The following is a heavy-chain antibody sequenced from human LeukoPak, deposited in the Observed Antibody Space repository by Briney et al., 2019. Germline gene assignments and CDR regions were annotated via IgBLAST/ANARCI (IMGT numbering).Heavy chain of an antibody. Sequence: PGGSLRLSCAASVFTFSSYGMHWVRQAPGKGLEWVAVISYDGSNKYYADSAKGRFTISGDDSKNTLYLQMNSLRAEDTAVYYCAKDLAAGGTSGPDYWGQGTLVTVSS. V-gene: IGHV3-30*18. CDR1: VFTFSSYG. CDR2: ISYDGSNK. J-gene: IGHJ4*02. CDR3: AKDLAAGGTSGPDY. D-gene: IGHD1-7*01.